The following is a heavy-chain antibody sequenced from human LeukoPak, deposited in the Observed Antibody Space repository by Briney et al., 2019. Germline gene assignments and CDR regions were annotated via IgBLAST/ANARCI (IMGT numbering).Heavy chain of an antibody. V-gene: IGHV4-59*01. CDR3: ARGYYRMDFDY. J-gene: IGHJ4*02. CDR2: IYYSGST. CDR1: GGSISSYY. Sequence: SETLSLTCTVSGGSISSYYWSWIRQPPGKGLEWIGYIYYSGSTNYNPSLKSRVTISVDTSKNQFSLKLSFVTAADTAVYYCARGYYRMDFDYWGQGTLVTVSS. D-gene: IGHD3-22*01.